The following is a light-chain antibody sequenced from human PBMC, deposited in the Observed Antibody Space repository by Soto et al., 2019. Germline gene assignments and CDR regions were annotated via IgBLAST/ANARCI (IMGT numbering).Light chain of an antibody. CDR2: INN. J-gene: IGLJ3*02. V-gene: IGLV1-44*01. CDR1: SSNIAINT. CDR3: AAWDDSVNGWV. Sequence: QLVLTQPPPASGAPGQWVTISCAGGSSNIAINTVNWYLQLPGTAPKLLIYINNQRPSGVSDRFSGSKSGTSASLAITGLQSEDEGDYYCAAWDDSVNGWVFGGGTKLTVL.